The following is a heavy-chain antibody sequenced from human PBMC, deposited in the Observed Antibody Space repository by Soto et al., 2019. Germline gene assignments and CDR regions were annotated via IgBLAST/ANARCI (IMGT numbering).Heavy chain of an antibody. CDR1: GFTLSTYA. CDR3: AKRGYCSGSTCTHYFAH. Sequence: GGSLRLSCAASGFTLSTYAMSWVRQAPGKGLDWVSAISDGGSTFYADSVKGRFTISRDTSKSTLFLQMNSLRAEDTAVYYCAKRGYCSGSTCTHYFAHWGQGTLVTVSS. D-gene: IGHD2-2*01. V-gene: IGHV3-23*01. CDR2: ISDGGST. J-gene: IGHJ4*02.